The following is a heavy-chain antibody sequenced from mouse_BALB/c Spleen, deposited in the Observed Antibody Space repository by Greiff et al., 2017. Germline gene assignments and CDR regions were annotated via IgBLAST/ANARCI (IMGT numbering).Heavy chain of an antibody. Sequence: EVKLMESGGGLVQPGGSLRLSCATSGFTFTDYYMSWVRQHPGRALEWLGFIRNKANGYTTEYSASVKGRFTISRDNSQSILYLQMNTLRAEDSATYYCARDNYYGSSYDAMDYWGQGTSVTVSS. CDR1: GFTFTDYY. CDR2: IRNKANGYTT. J-gene: IGHJ4*01. CDR3: ARDNYYGSSYDAMDY. D-gene: IGHD1-1*01. V-gene: IGHV7-3*02.